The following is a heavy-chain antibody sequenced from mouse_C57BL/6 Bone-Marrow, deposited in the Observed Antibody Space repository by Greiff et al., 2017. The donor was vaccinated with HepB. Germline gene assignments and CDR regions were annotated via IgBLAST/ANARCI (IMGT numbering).Heavy chain of an antibody. CDR2: IWSDGST. Sequence: VKLMESGPGLVAPSQSLSITCTVSGFSLTSYGVHWVRQPPGKGLEWLVVIWSDGSTTYNSALKSRLSISKDNSKSQVFLKMNSLQTDDTAMYYCARQAYGSSPWFAYWGQGTLVTVSA. D-gene: IGHD1-1*01. CDR1: GFSLTSYG. V-gene: IGHV2-6-1*01. CDR3: ARQAYGSSPWFAY. J-gene: IGHJ3*01.